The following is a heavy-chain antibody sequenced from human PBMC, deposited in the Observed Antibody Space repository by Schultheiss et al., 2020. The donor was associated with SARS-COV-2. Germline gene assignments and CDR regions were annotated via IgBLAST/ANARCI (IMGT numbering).Heavy chain of an antibody. D-gene: IGHD3-3*01. V-gene: IGHV3-48*04. Sequence: GGSLRLSCAASGFTFSSYSMNWVRQAPGKGLEWVSYISSSSSTIYYADSVKGRFTISRDNAKNSLYLQMNSLRAEDTAVYYCATSRGGPYYDFWSGYPFDYWGQGTLVTVSS. CDR1: GFTFSSYS. J-gene: IGHJ4*02. CDR3: ATSRGGPYYDFWSGYPFDY. CDR2: ISSSSSTI.